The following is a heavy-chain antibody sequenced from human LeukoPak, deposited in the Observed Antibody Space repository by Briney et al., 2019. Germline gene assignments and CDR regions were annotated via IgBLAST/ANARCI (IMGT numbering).Heavy chain of an antibody. CDR2: IKSKTDGGTT. J-gene: IGHJ4*02. Sequence: GGSLRLSCAASGFTFSNAWMSWVRQAPGKGLEWVGRIKSKTDGGTTDYAAPVKGRFTISRDDSKNTLYLQMNSLKTEDTAVYYCTTDTIVVVPAVAYYFDYWGQGTRVTVSS. CDR1: GFTFSNAW. V-gene: IGHV3-15*01. D-gene: IGHD2-2*01. CDR3: TTDTIVVVPAVAYYFDY.